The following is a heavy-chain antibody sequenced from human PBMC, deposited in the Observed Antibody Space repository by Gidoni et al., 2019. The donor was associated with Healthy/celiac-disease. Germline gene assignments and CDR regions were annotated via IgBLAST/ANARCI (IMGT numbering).Heavy chain of an antibody. J-gene: IGHJ3*02. CDR3: ARLGQQLVFGNDPFDI. CDR1: GGSIISYH. D-gene: IGHD6-13*01. CDR2: IYYSGST. V-gene: IGHV4-59*08. Sequence: QVQLQESGPGLVQPSETLSLTCTVSGGSIISYHWSWIRQPPGKGLEGIGYIYYSGSTNYNPSLKSRVTISGDTSKNQFSLKLSSVTAADTAVYYCARLGQQLVFGNDPFDIWGQGTMVTVSS.